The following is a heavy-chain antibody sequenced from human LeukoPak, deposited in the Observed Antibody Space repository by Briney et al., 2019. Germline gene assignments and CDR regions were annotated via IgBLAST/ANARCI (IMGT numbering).Heavy chain of an antibody. J-gene: IGHJ6*02. CDR1: GGSISSYY. D-gene: IGHD2-15*01. CDR2: IYYGENT. Sequence: SETLSLTCTVSGGSISSYYWSWIRQPPGKGLEWIGYIYYGENTNYNPSLKSRVTMSVDTSMDQFSLKLSSVTAADTAVYYCARVGGSNYYYYGMDVWGQGTTVTVSS. V-gene: IGHV4-59*01. CDR3: ARVGGSNYYYYGMDV.